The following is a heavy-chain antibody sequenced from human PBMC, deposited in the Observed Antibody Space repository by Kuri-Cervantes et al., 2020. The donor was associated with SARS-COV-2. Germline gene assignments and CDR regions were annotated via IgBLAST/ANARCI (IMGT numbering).Heavy chain of an antibody. CDR3: ARDSRSYYQVLLDHYYYSYMDV. V-gene: IGHV4-59*11. J-gene: IGHJ6*03. CDR1: GASISSQY. D-gene: IGHD1-26*01. Sequence: SETLSPTCAVSGASISSQYWSWIRQSPGKGLEWIGYVSYNGRTNYNPSLRSRVTISADTSKNQFSLKLNSVTAADTAVYYCARDSRSYYQVLLDHYYYSYMDVWGKGTTVTVSS. CDR2: VSYNGRT.